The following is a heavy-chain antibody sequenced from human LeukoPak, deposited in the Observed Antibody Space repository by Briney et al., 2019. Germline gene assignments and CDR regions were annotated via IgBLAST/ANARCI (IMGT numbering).Heavy chain of an antibody. CDR2: INPSGGST. CDR3: ARDPPTGGAAPPFDY. Sequence: ASVKVSCKASGYTFTSYYMHWLRQAPGQGLEWMGIINPSGGSTSYAQKFQGRVTMTRDTSTSTVYMELSSLRSEDTAVYYCARDPPTGGAAPPFDYWGQGTLVTVSS. V-gene: IGHV1-46*01. D-gene: IGHD6-13*01. J-gene: IGHJ4*02. CDR1: GYTFTSYY.